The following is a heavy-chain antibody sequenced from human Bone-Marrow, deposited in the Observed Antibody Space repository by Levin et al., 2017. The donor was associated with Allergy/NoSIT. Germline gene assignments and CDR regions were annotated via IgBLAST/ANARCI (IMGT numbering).Heavy chain of an antibody. CDR1: GFTLNSYG. D-gene: IGHD4-23*01. J-gene: IGHJ6*02. CDR2: ISHDGNDK. V-gene: IGHV3-30*18. CDR3: AKGRGNFYYYYYGMDV. Sequence: SCAASGFTLNSYGIHWVRQAPGKGLEWVAVISHDGNDKYYADSVQGRFTISRDNSKNTLSLQMNSLRSEDTAVYYCAKGRGNFYYYYYGMDVWGQGTTVTVSS.